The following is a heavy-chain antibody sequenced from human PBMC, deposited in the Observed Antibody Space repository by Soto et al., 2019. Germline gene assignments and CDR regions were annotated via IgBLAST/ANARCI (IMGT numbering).Heavy chain of an antibody. Sequence: QVQLQESGPGLVKPSETLSLTCTVSGGSISSYYWSWIRQPPGKGLEWIGYIYYSGSTNYNPSLKSPVTISVDTSKNQFSLKLSSVTAADTAVYYCAGRGQWLVYAFDIWGQGTMVTVSS. CDR1: GGSISSYY. J-gene: IGHJ3*02. CDR2: IYYSGST. D-gene: IGHD6-19*01. CDR3: AGRGQWLVYAFDI. V-gene: IGHV4-59*01.